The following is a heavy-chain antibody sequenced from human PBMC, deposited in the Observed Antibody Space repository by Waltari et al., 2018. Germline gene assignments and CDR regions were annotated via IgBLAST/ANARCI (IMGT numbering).Heavy chain of an antibody. V-gene: IGHV3-33*01. CDR1: GFTFSSYG. CDR2: IWYDGSNK. D-gene: IGHD1-26*01. J-gene: IGHJ4*02. CDR3: ARGIVGATGFDY. Sequence: QVQLVESGGGVVQPGRSLRLSCAASGFTFSSYGMHWVRQAPGKGREWVAVIWYDGSNKYYADSVKGRFTISRDNSKNTLYLQMNSLRAEDTAVYYCARGIVGATGFDYWGQGTLVTVSS.